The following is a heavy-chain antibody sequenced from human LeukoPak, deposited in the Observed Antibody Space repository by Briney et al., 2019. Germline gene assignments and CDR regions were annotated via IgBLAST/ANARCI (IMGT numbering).Heavy chain of an antibody. J-gene: IGHJ5*02. CDR2: ISSDGNHK. CDR1: GFTFSTYA. CDR3: ARDRLPRPGVYYYDP. Sequence: GGSLRLSCAASGFTFSTYAMHWVRQAPGKGLEWVAAISSDGNHKHFADSVRGRFTISRDNSKNTIFLQMNSLRPDDTAVYYCARDRLPRPGVYYYDPWGQGTLVTVSS. V-gene: IGHV3-30-3*01. D-gene: IGHD5/OR15-5a*01.